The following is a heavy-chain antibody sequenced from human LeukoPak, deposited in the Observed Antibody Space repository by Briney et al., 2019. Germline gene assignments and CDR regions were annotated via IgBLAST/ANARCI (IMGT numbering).Heavy chain of an antibody. CDR2: TYYRSTWYN. J-gene: IGHJ3*01. V-gene: IGHV6-1*01. CDR3: VRGGLVRGAINSLIGFDV. CDR1: GDSVSSNSAG. D-gene: IGHD3-10*01. Sequence: SQTLSLTCAIFGDSVSSNSAGWSWVRQSRSRGLEWLGRTYYRSTWYNDDAPSVKGRLTINPDTAKNQFSLQLKSVTAEDTALYYCVRGGLVRGAINSLIGFDVWGQGIMVTVSS.